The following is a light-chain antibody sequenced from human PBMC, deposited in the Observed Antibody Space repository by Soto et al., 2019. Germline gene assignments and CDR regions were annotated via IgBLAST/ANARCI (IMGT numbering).Light chain of an antibody. CDR2: DVS. V-gene: IGLV2-11*01. Sequence: QSALTQPRSVSGSPGQSITISCTGTSSDVGGYNYVSWYQQHPAKAPKLIIFDVSKRPSGVPNRFSGSKSGNTASLTISGLQTGDEADYYCGSWDSSLSAYVFGTGTKVTV. CDR3: GSWDSSLSAYV. CDR1: SSDVGGYNY. J-gene: IGLJ1*01.